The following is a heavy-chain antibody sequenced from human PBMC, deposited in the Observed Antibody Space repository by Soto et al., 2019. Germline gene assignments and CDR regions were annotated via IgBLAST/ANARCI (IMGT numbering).Heavy chain of an antibody. D-gene: IGHD3-9*01. Sequence: SETLSLTCTVSGGSISSYYWSWIRQPPGKGLEWIGYIYYSGSTNYNPSLKSRVTISVDTSKNQFSLKLSSVTAADTAVYYCAIGGLRYFDWSLNYYGMDVWGQGTTVTVSS. J-gene: IGHJ6*02. CDR2: IYYSGST. V-gene: IGHV4-59*01. CDR1: GGSISSYY. CDR3: AIGGLRYFDWSLNYYGMDV.